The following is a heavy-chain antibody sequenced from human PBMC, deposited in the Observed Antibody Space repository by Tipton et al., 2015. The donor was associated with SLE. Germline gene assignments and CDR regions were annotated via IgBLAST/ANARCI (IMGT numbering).Heavy chain of an antibody. J-gene: IGHJ4*02. D-gene: IGHD3-10*02. CDR2: IHYSGSP. Sequence: TLSLTCTVSGGSISGHYWSWIRQSPGKGLEWIAYIHYSGSPSYNPSLESRVTILVDTSKNQFSLKLNSVTAADTAVYYCARGLRTTFDRRGFEYWGQGTLVTVSS. CDR3: ARGLRTTFDRRGFEY. V-gene: IGHV4-59*11. CDR1: GGSISGHY.